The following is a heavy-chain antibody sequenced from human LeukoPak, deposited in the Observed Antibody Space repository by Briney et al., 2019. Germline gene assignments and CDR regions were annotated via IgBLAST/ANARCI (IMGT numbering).Heavy chain of an antibody. Sequence: PSETPSLTCAVYGGSFSGYYWSWIRQPPGKGLEWIGEINHSGSTNYNPSLKSRVTISVDTSKNQFSLKLSSVTAADTAVYYCARDSSGWYPYNWFDPWGQGTLVTVSS. J-gene: IGHJ5*02. CDR3: ARDSSGWYPYNWFDP. CDR2: INHSGST. V-gene: IGHV4-34*01. D-gene: IGHD6-19*01. CDR1: GGSFSGYY.